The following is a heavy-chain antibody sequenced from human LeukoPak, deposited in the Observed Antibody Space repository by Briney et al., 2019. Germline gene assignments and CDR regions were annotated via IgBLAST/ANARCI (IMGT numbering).Heavy chain of an antibody. J-gene: IGHJ3*02. D-gene: IGHD2-21*02. CDR3: TSSLAYCGGDCPLDAFDI. Sequence: GGSLRLSCAAPGFTFSGSAMHWVRQASGKGLEWVGRIRSKANSYATAYAASVKGRFTISRDDSKNTAYLQMNSLKTEDTAVYYCTSSLAYCGGDCPLDAFDIWGQGTMVTVSS. V-gene: IGHV3-73*01. CDR1: GFTFSGSA. CDR2: IRSKANSYAT.